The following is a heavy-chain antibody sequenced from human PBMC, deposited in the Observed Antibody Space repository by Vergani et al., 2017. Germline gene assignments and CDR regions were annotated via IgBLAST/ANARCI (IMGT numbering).Heavy chain of an antibody. V-gene: IGHV4-61*01. CDR1: GGSVSSGSYY. CDR2: IYYSGST. J-gene: IGHJ4*02. D-gene: IGHD3-22*01. Sequence: QLQLQESGPGLVKPSETLSLTCTVSGGSVSSGSYYWSWIRQPPGKGLEWVGYIYYSGSTNYNPSLKSRVTISVDTSKNQFSLKLSSVTAADTAVYYCAREAGYYDSSGYYGYWGQGTLVTVSS. CDR3: AREAGYYDSSGYYGY.